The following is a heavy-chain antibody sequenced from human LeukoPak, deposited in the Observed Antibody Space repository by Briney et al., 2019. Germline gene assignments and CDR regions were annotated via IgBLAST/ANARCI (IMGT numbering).Heavy chain of an antibody. CDR2: INHSGST. CDR3: ARGDSSGYFIGVWFDP. D-gene: IGHD3-22*01. V-gene: IGHV4-34*01. CDR1: GGSFSGYY. J-gene: IGHJ5*02. Sequence: SETLSLTCAVYGGSFSGYYWSWIRQPPGKGLEWIGEINHSGSTNYNPSLKSRVTISVDTSKNQFSLKLSSVTAADTAVYYCARGDSSGYFIGVWFDPWGQGTLVTVSS.